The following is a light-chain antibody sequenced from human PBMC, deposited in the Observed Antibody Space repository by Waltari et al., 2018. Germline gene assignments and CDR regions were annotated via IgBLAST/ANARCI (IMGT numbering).Light chain of an antibody. J-gene: IGLJ2*01. CDR3: SSYISSSTLEL. CDR1: SSDVGGYNY. V-gene: IGLV2-14*03. Sequence: QSALTQPASVSRSPGQSITISCTGTSSDVGGYNYVSWYQQHPGKAHKLMIYDVSNRSSGVSNRFSGSKSGNTASLTISGLQAEDEADYYCSSYISSSTLELFGGGTSLTVL. CDR2: DVS.